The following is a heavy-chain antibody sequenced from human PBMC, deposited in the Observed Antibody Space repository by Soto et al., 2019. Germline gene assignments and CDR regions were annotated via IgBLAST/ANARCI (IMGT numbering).Heavy chain of an antibody. CDR2: ISGSGGST. J-gene: IGHJ3*02. D-gene: IGHD6-19*01. CDR3: AKSGSGWYHAFDI. Sequence: EVQLLESGGGLVQPGGSLRLSCAASGFTFSSYAMSWVRQAPGKGLEWVSAISGSGGSTYYADSVKGRFTISRDNSNNTLYLQMNSLRAEDTAVYYCAKSGSGWYHAFDIWGQGTMVTVSS. V-gene: IGHV3-23*01. CDR1: GFTFSSYA.